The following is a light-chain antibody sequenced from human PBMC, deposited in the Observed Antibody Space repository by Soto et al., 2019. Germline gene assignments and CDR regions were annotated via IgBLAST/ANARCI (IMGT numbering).Light chain of an antibody. CDR3: CSYAGSHVV. CDR2: EGS. Sequence: QSALTQPASVSGSPGQSITISCTGTSSDVGSYNLVSWYQQHPGKAPKLTIYEGSKRPSGVSNRFSGSKSGNTASLTISGLQAEDEADYYCCSYAGSHVVFGGGTKLTVL. J-gene: IGLJ2*01. CDR1: SSDVGSYNL. V-gene: IGLV2-23*01.